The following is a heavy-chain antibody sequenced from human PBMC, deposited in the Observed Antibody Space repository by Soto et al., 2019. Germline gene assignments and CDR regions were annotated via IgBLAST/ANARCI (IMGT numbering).Heavy chain of an antibody. D-gene: IGHD3-3*01. CDR3: ARDVSSFLEWLPNFDY. CDR2: INAANGDT. V-gene: IGHV1-3*01. CDR1: GYTFTSYG. J-gene: IGHJ4*02. Sequence: QVQLVQSGTEVKKPGASVKVSCKASGYTFTSYGIHWVRQAPGQRLEWMGWINAANGDTKYSPKFQGRVTITRDTSASTAYMELSSLRSEDTAVYYCARDVSSFLEWLPNFDYWGQGTLVTVSS.